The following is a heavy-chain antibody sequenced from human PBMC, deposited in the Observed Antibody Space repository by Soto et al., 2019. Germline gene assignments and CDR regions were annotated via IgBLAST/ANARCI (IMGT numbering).Heavy chain of an antibody. D-gene: IGHD6-13*01. J-gene: IGHJ6*02. CDR1: GVTFGDYD. CDR3: TRDSVGAAAGIYYYGMDA. Sequence: GSLRLSCTASGVTFGDYDMSWFRQAPGKGLEWVGFIRSKAYGGTTEYAASVKGRFTISRDDSKSIAYLQMNSLKTEDTAVYYCTRDSVGAAAGIYYYGMDAWGQGTTVTVSS. V-gene: IGHV3-49*03. CDR2: IRSKAYGGTT.